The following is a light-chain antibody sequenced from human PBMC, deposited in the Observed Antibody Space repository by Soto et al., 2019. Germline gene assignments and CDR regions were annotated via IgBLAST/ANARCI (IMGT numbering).Light chain of an antibody. Sequence: QSALIQPASVSGSPGQSITISCTGTTSDVGGYNHVSWFQQHPGKVPKLMIYDVNNRPSGVSNRFSGSKSGNTASLTISGLQAEDEADYYCSSYTNTNTLVFGGGTKVTVI. V-gene: IGLV2-14*01. CDR3: SSYTNTNTLV. CDR2: DVN. CDR1: TSDVGGYNH. J-gene: IGLJ2*01.